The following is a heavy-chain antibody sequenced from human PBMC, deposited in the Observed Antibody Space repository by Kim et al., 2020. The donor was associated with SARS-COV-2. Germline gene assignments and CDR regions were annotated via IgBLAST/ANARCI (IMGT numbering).Heavy chain of an antibody. CDR3: ARGTRLHPWYFDY. Sequence: SETLSLTCTVSGGSISGYYWSWIRQPAGKGLEWIGRIYTSGSTNYNPSLKSRVTMSVDTSKNQFSLKLSSVTAADTAVYYCARGTRLHPWYFDYWGQGTLVTVSS. J-gene: IGHJ4*02. D-gene: IGHD6-25*01. CDR2: IYTSGST. V-gene: IGHV4-4*07. CDR1: GGSISGYY.